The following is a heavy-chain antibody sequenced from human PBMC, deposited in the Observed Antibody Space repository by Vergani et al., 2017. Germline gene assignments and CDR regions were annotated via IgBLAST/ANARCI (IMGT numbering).Heavy chain of an antibody. CDR3: AKALDHGSSSFDY. J-gene: IGHJ4*02. CDR1: GFTFSSYA. V-gene: IGHV3-23*01. CDR2: ISGSGGST. Sequence: EVQLLESGGGLVQPGGSLRLSCAASGFTFSSYALSWVRQARGKGLEWVSAISGSGGSTYYADSVKGRFPIARDNSKNTLYLQMNSLRAADTAVYYCAKALDHGSSSFDYWGQGTLVTVSS. D-gene: IGHD6-6*01.